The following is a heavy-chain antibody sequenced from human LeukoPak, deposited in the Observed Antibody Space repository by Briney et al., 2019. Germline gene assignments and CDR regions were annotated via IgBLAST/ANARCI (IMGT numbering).Heavy chain of an antibody. J-gene: IGHJ3*02. V-gene: IGHV4-59*11. Sequence: SETLSLTCTVTGGSISSHYWSWIRQPPGKGLEWIGYIYYSGSTNYNPSLKSRVTISVDTSKNQFSLKLSSVTAADTAVYYCARDRYYDAPVAFDIWGQGTMVTVSS. CDR3: ARDRYYDAPVAFDI. CDR1: GGSISSHY. CDR2: IYYSGST. D-gene: IGHD3-22*01.